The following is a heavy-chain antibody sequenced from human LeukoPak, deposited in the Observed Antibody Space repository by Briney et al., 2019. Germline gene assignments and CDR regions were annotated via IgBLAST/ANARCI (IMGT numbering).Heavy chain of an antibody. CDR3: AKEGSGSYYGFDY. J-gene: IGHJ4*02. CDR1: GFTFSSYW. Sequence: GGSLRLSCAASGFTFSSYWMSWVRQAPGKGLEWVANIKEDGNEKYYVDSVKGRFTISRENAKNSLYLQMNSLRAEDTALYYCAKEGSGSYYGFDYWGQGTLVTVSS. D-gene: IGHD3-10*01. V-gene: IGHV3-7*03. CDR2: IKEDGNEK.